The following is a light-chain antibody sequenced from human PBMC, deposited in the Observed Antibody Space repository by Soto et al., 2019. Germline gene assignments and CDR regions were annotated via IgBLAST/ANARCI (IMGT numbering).Light chain of an antibody. CDR1: QSISTH. CDR3: QQIYSSPIT. V-gene: IGKV1-39*01. J-gene: IGKJ5*01. CDR2: AAS. Sequence: DIQLTQSPSSLSASVGDTVTIACRASQSISTHLNWYQKKPGKAPKLLIYAASTLQSGVPSRFSGSGSGTDLTLTTSSLQPEDSATYYCQQIYSSPITFGQGTRLEI.